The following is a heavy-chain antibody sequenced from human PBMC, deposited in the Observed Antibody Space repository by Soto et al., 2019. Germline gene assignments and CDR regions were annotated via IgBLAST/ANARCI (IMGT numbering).Heavy chain of an antibody. CDR2: ISGSGGST. CDR1: GFTFSNYA. CDR3: AKGKYYDFWSGYYTDDY. J-gene: IGHJ4*02. V-gene: IGHV3-23*01. D-gene: IGHD3-3*01. Sequence: GGSLRLSCAASGFTFSNYAMSWVRQAPGKGLEWVSAISGSGGSTYYADSVKGRFTISRDNSKNTLYLQMNSLRAEDTAVYYCAKGKYYDFWSGYYTDDYWGQGTLVTVSS.